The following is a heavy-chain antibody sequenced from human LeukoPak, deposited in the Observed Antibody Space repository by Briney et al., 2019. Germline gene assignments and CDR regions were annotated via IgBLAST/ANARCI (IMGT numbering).Heavy chain of an antibody. J-gene: IGHJ4*02. D-gene: IGHD6-13*01. V-gene: IGHV4-34*01. Sequence: SETLSLTCAVYGGSFSGYYWSWIRQPPGKGLEWIGEINHSGSTNYNPSLKSRVTISVDTSKNQFSLKLSSVTAADTAVYYCARDLLAAAAGTYFDYWGQGTLVTVSS. CDR1: GGSFSGYY. CDR3: ARDLLAAAAGTYFDY. CDR2: INHSGST.